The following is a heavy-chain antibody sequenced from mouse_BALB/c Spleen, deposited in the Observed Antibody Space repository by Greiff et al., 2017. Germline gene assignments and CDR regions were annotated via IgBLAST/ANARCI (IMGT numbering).Heavy chain of an antibody. CDR1: GYSFTGYT. CDR2: INPYNGGT. J-gene: IGHJ4*01. V-gene: IGHV1-18*01. D-gene: IGHD1-1*01. CDR3: ARGATVVATDAMDY. Sequence: VQLKESGPELVKPGASMKISCKASGYSFTGYTMNWVKQSHGKNLEWIGLINPYNGGTSYNQKFKGKATLTVDKSSSTAYMELLSLTSEDSAVYYCARGATVVATDAMDYWGQGTSVTVSS.